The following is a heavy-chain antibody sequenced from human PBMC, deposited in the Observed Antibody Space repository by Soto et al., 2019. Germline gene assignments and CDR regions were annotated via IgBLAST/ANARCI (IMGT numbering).Heavy chain of an antibody. CDR3: ARGTYYYDS. V-gene: IGHV3-7*04. CDR2: MKQDGSEK. D-gene: IGHD3-10*01. J-gene: IGHJ4*02. Sequence: GSLRLSCAASGFTFSTYWMTWVRQAPGRGLEWVANMKQDGSEKYYVDSVRGRFTISRDNAENSLYLQMNSLRAEDTALYYCARGTYYYDSWGQGTMVTVSS. CDR1: GFTFSTYW.